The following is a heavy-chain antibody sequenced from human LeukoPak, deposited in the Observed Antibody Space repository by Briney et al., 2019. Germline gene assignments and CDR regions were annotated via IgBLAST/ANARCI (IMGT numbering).Heavy chain of an antibody. V-gene: IGHV3-49*04. CDR2: IRSKTYGGTT. CDR1: GFTFGDHA. Sequence: GRSLRLSCTGSGFTFGDHAMSWVRQAPGKGLKWLGFIRSKTYGGTTEYAASVKGRFTISRDDSKSIAYLQMNSLKTEDTAVYYCTRDGGVGYWGQGTLVTVSS. D-gene: IGHD3-3*01. CDR3: TRDGGVGY. J-gene: IGHJ4*02.